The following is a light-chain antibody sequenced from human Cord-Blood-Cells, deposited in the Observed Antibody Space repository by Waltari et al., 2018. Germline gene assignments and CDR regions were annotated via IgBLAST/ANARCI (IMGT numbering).Light chain of an antibody. CDR2: AAA. Sequence: DIQMTQSPSSLSASVGDRVTITCRASQSISSYLHWYQQKPGEAPKLLIYAAASLKRGVPWRFSGSGSATVFTLTISSLQPEVVTTYYYQQSNSTPYSFGQGTKLEIK. CDR3: QQSNSTPYS. CDR1: QSISSY. V-gene: IGKV1-39*01. J-gene: IGKJ2*03.